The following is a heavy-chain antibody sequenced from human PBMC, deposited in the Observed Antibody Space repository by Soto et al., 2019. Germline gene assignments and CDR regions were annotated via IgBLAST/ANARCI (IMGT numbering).Heavy chain of an antibody. V-gene: IGHV3-30*18. CDR1: GFTFRDYG. CDR2: ILYDGSES. Sequence: QVRLVESGGGVVQAGRSLRLSCEASGFTFRDYGMNWVRQAPGKGLEWVGVILYDGSESYYADSVKGRFSFSRDNSNNILYLEMNSLRTEDTAVYYCVKGGPEAGRDFDYCGQGTLVTVSS. CDR3: VKGGPEAGRDFDY. J-gene: IGHJ4*02. D-gene: IGHD6-19*01.